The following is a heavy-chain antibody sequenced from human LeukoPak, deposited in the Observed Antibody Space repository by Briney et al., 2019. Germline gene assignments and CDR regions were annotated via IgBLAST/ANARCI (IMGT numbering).Heavy chain of an antibody. Sequence: GGSPRLSCAASGFTFNDYCMSWVRLAPGKGLEWISYISYSGSPIDYADSVKGRFTISRDNAKSSLYLEMNSLRVEDTAVYYCARARRMGYNNSPTNYYYYDMDVWGQGTTVTVSS. J-gene: IGHJ6*02. V-gene: IGHV3-11*01. D-gene: IGHD5-24*01. CDR1: GFTFNDYC. CDR3: ARARRMGYNNSPTNYYYYDMDV. CDR2: ISYSGSPI.